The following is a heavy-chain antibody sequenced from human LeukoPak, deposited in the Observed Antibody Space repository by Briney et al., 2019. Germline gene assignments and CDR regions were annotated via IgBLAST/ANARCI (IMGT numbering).Heavy chain of an antibody. Sequence: ASVKVSCKVSGYTLTELSMHWVRQAPGKGLEWMGGFDPEDGETIYAQKFQGRVTMTEDTSTDTAYMELSSLRSEDTAVYYCAKGIRSSSWYCFDYWGQGTLVSVSS. D-gene: IGHD6-13*01. J-gene: IGHJ4*02. V-gene: IGHV1-24*01. CDR3: AKGIRSSSWYCFDY. CDR1: GYTLTELS. CDR2: FDPEDGET.